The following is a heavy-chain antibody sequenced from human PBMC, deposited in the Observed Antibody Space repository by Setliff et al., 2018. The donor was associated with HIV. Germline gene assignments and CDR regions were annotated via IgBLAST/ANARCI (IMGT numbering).Heavy chain of an antibody. CDR3: TRSNTSKSIDF. CDR1: GGSISSRGDY. CDR2: IYYTGST. V-gene: IGHV4-31*03. Sequence: SETLSLTCTVSGGSISSRGDYWSWVRQHPGKGLEWIGYIYYTGSTYSNPSLQSRVRISVDTSKSQFSLELTSVTAADTAVYYCTRSNTSKSIDFWDQGTPVTVSS. J-gene: IGHJ4*02.